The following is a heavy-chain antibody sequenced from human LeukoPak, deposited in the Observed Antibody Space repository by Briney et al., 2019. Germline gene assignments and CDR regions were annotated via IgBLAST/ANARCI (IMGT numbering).Heavy chain of an antibody. CDR2: IIPMLGVA. CDR3: ARERSDCSGSACYSRNRNHSGLDV. V-gene: IGHV1-69*04. Sequence: SVKVSCKASGSIFSNYAISWVRQAPGQGLEWMGRIIPMLGVANNAENFQDRVTINADKSTNTMYMELSSLRSEDTAVYYCARERSDCSGSACYSRNRNHSGLDVWGQGTTVTVSS. D-gene: IGHD2-15*01. CDR1: GSIFSNYA. J-gene: IGHJ6*02.